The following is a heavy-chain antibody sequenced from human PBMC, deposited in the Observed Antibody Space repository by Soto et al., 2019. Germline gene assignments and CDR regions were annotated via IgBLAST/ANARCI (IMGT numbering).Heavy chain of an antibody. CDR2: IYSSGST. CDR1: GGSISSGDYY. D-gene: IGHD3-9*01. V-gene: IGHV4-30-4*01. CDR3: ARGHDILTGQVGGMDV. J-gene: IGHJ6*02. Sequence: QVQLQESGPGLVKPSQTLSLTCTVSGGSISSGDYYWSWIRQPPGKGLEWIGYIYSSGSTYYNPSLTSRVTISVDTSKNQSSLKLRSVTAAGTAVYYCARGHDILTGQVGGMDVWGQGTTVTVSS.